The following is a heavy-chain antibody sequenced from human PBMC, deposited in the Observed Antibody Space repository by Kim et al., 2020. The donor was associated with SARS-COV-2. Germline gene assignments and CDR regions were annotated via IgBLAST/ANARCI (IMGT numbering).Heavy chain of an antibody. CDR2: ST. D-gene: IGHD2-15*01. CDR3: ATLAGGNFDY. Sequence: STYYADSVKGRFTISRDNSKNSLYLQMNSLRTEDTALYYCATLAGGNFDYWGQGTLVTVSS. J-gene: IGHJ4*02. V-gene: IGHV3-43*01.